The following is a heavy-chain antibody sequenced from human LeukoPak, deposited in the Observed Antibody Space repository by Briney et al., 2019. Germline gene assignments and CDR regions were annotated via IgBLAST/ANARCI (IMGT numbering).Heavy chain of an antibody. Sequence: ASVKVSCKASGYTFTRYYMHWVRQAPGQGLEWMGWINPNSGGTNYAQKFQGRVTMTRDTSISTAYMELSRLRSDDTAVYYCARSGDDYGDYFDYWGQGTLVTVSS. V-gene: IGHV1-2*02. CDR2: INPNSGGT. CDR1: GYTFTRYY. D-gene: IGHD4-17*01. CDR3: ARSGDDYGDYFDY. J-gene: IGHJ4*02.